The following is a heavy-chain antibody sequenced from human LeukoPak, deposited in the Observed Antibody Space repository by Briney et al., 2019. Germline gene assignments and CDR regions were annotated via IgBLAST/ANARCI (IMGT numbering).Heavy chain of an antibody. CDR2: INPNSGGT. CDR3: ANLWFGDRNWYFDL. Sequence: ASVKVSCKASGYTFTGYYMHWVRQAPGQGLEWMGRINPNSGGTNYAQKFQGRVTMTRDTSISTAYMELSRLRSDDPAVYYCANLWFGDRNWYFDLWGRGTLVTVSS. CDR1: GYTFTGYY. J-gene: IGHJ2*01. V-gene: IGHV1-2*06. D-gene: IGHD3-10*01.